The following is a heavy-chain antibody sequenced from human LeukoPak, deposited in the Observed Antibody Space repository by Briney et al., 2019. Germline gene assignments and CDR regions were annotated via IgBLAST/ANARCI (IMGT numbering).Heavy chain of an antibody. Sequence: AGESLKISCKGSGYSFTSYWIGWVRQMPGKGLEWMGIIYPGDFDIRYSPSFEGQVTISADKSISTAYLRWSSLKASDTAMYFCSVGDGYCSSTNCYRDAFDIWGQGTMVTVSS. CDR3: SVGDGYCSSTNCYRDAFDI. CDR1: GYSFTSYW. J-gene: IGHJ3*02. CDR2: IYPGDFDI. D-gene: IGHD2-2*03. V-gene: IGHV5-51*01.